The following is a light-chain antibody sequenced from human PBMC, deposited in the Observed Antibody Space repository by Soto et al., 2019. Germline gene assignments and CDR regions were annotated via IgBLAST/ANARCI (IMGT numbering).Light chain of an antibody. J-gene: IGLJ3*02. CDR2: GNN. CDR3: QSYDNSLNEWV. Sequence: QSVLTQPPSVSGAPGQRVTISCTGTASSIAARYDVHWYQQIPGKAPKLLIYGNNNRPSGVPDRFSASKSGISASLAITGLQADDDADYYCQSYDNSLNEWVFGGGTQLTVL. V-gene: IGLV1-40*01. CDR1: ASSIAARYD.